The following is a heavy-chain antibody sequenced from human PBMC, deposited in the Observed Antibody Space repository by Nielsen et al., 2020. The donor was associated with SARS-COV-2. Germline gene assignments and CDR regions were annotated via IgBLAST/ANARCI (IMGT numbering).Heavy chain of an antibody. CDR2: IYPDDSET. V-gene: IGHV5-51*01. CDR3: ARPTGDAYNSFDY. J-gene: IGHJ4*02. D-gene: IGHD5-24*01. Sequence: KVSCKGSGYSFTSYWISWVRQMPGKGLEWMGIIYPDDSETRDNPSFQGQVTISVDKSISTAYLQWSSLKASDTAMYYCARPTGDAYNSFDYWGQGTLVTVSS. CDR1: GYSFTSYW.